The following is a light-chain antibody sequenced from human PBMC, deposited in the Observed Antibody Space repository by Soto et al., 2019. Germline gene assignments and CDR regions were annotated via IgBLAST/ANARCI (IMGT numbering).Light chain of an antibody. CDR3: QQSYSAPRYT. CDR2: GAS. V-gene: IGKV1-39*01. Sequence: DIQMTQSPSSLSASVGDRVTITCRASQSIITYLNWYQQKPGKAPKLLIYGASTLQSGVPSRFSGSGSGTDFTLTISSLQPEDFATYYCQQSYSAPRYTFGQGIKLETK. J-gene: IGKJ2*01. CDR1: QSIITY.